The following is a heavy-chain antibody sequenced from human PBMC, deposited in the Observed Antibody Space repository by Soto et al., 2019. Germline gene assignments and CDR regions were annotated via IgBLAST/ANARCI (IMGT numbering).Heavy chain of an antibody. CDR2: ISYDGSNK. V-gene: IGHV3-30*18. D-gene: IGHD6-19*01. Sequence: GGSLRLSCAASGFTFSSYGMHWVRQAPGKGLEWVAVISYDGSNKYYADSVKGRFTISRDNSKNTLYLQMNSLRAEDTAVYYCAKDLAVAGPRYFDYWGQGTLVTVSS. J-gene: IGHJ4*02. CDR1: GFTFSSYG. CDR3: AKDLAVAGPRYFDY.